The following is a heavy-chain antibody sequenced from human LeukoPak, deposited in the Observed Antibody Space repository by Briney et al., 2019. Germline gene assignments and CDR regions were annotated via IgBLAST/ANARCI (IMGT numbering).Heavy chain of an antibody. D-gene: IGHD3-10*01. CDR1: GYTFTSYD. CDR2: RNLNRGNK. V-gene: IGHV1-8*01. CDR3: ARETGYYGSGSYYIF. Sequence: ASVKVSCKASGYTFTSYDINWVRQATGQGLGWRGGRNLNRGNKGYEKKFQGRVTMTRNTSISTDYMELSSLRSEDTAVYYCARETGYYGSGSYYIFWGQGTLVTVSS. J-gene: IGHJ4*02.